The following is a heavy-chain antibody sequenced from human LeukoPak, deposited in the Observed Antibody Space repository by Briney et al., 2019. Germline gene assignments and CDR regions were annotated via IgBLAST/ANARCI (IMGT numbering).Heavy chain of an antibody. CDR3: ARDPGATLGKYYFDY. CDR1: GFTFSSYS. CDR2: ISSSSSYI. D-gene: IGHD1-26*01. Sequence: GGSLRLSCAASGFTFSSYSMNWVRQAPGKGLEWVSSISSSSSYIYYADSVKGRFTISRDNAKNSLYLQMNSLRAEDTAVYYCARDPGATLGKYYFDYWGQGTLVTVSS. J-gene: IGHJ4*02. V-gene: IGHV3-21*01.